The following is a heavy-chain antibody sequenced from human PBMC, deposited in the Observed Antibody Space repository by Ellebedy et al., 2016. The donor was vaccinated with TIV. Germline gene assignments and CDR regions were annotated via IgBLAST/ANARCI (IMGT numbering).Heavy chain of an antibody. CDR1: GGSISSGGYS. Sequence: SETLSLTXAVSGGSISSGGYSWSWIRQPPGKGLEWIGYIYHSGSTYYNPSLKSRVTISVDTSKNQFSLKLSSVTAADTAVYYCARLVTMIVVVITYPIVYFDYWGQGTLVTVSS. V-gene: IGHV4-30-2*02. J-gene: IGHJ4*02. D-gene: IGHD3-22*01. CDR2: IYHSGST. CDR3: ARLVTMIVVVITYPIVYFDY.